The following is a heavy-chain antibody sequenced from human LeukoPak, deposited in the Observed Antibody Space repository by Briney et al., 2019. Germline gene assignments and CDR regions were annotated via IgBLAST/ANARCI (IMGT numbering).Heavy chain of an antibody. V-gene: IGHV1-18*01. CDR3: ARLGYYYDSRGGEDAFDI. CDR2: ISAYNGNT. J-gene: IGHJ3*02. Sequence: ASVKVSCKASGYTFTSYGISWVRQAPGQGLEWMGWISAYNGNTNYAQKLQGRVTMTTDTSTSTAYMELRSLRSDDTAVYYCARLGYYYDSRGGEDAFDIWGQGTMVTVSS. D-gene: IGHD3-22*01. CDR1: GYTFTSYG.